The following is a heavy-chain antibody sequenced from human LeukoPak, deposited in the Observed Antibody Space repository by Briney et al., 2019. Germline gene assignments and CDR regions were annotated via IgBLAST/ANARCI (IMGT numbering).Heavy chain of an antibody. Sequence: GASVKVSCKASGYTFNDYYMHWVRQAPGQGPEYMGWINPISGGTDYAQKFRGRVTMTRDTSISTAYMEVSRLRSDDTAMYYCATGRAAGTPDYMDVWGKGTTVT. CDR3: ATGRAAGTPDYMDV. J-gene: IGHJ6*03. CDR2: INPISGGT. D-gene: IGHD6-13*01. V-gene: IGHV1-2*02. CDR1: GYTFNDYY.